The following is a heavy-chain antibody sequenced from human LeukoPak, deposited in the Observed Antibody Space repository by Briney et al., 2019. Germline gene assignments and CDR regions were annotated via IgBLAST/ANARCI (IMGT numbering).Heavy chain of an antibody. V-gene: IGHV1-69*04. J-gene: IGHJ6*02. CDR2: IIPVLGIA. CDR3: ASGSLGFYSSGDRYYYGMDV. Sequence: SVKVSCKASGGTFSSYVISWVRQAPGQGLEWMGRIIPVLGIANYAQKFQGRVTITADKSTSTAYMELSSLRSEDTAVYYCASGSLGFYSSGDRYYYGMDVWGQGTTVTVSS. CDR1: GGTFSSYV. D-gene: IGHD6-19*01.